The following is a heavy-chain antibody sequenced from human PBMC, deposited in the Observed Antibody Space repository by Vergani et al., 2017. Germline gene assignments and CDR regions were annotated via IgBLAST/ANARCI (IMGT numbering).Heavy chain of an antibody. V-gene: IGHV4-4*07. J-gene: IGHJ5*02. CDR2: IYTSGST. Sequence: QVQLQESGPGLVKPSETLSLTCTVPGGSISSYYWSWIRQPAGKGLEWIGRIYTSGSTNYNPSLKSRVTMSVDTSKNQFSLKLSSVTAADTAVYYCARGLTEGYCSSTSCWTFDPWGQGTLVTVSS. D-gene: IGHD2-2*01. CDR3: ARGLTEGYCSSTSCWTFDP. CDR1: GGSISSYY.